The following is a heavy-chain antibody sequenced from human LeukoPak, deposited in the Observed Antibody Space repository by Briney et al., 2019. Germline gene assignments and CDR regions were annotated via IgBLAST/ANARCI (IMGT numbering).Heavy chain of an antibody. CDR3: ARDLGDGWYEGAFDY. V-gene: IGHV3-23*01. J-gene: IGHJ4*02. CDR1: GFTFSSYA. Sequence: GGSLRLSCAASGFTFSSYAMSWVRQAPGKGLEWVSAISGSGGSTYYADSVKGRFTISRDNSKNTLYLQMNSLRAEDTAVYYCARDLGDGWYEGAFDYWGQGNLVTVSS. CDR2: ISGSGGST. D-gene: IGHD6-19*01.